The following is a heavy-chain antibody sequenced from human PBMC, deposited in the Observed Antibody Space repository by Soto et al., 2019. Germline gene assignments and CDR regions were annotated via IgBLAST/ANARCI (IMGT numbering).Heavy chain of an antibody. CDR3: ASVASITYYYGMDV. D-gene: IGHD5-12*01. J-gene: IGHJ6*02. V-gene: IGHV3-21*01. Sequence: EVQLVESGGGLVKPGGSLRLSCAASGFTFSSYSMNWVRQAPGKGLEWVSSISSSSSYIYYADSVKGRFTISRDNAKNSLYLQMNSLRAEDTAVYYCASVASITYYYGMDVWGQGTTVTVSS. CDR1: GFTFSSYS. CDR2: ISSSSSYI.